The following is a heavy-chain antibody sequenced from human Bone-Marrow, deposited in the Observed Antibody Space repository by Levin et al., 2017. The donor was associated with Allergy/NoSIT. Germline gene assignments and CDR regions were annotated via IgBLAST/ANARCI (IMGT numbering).Heavy chain of an antibody. V-gene: IGHV3-23*01. D-gene: IGHD6-19*01. CDR2: ISGSGGST. Sequence: GESLKISCAASGFTFSSYAMSWVRQAPGKGLEWVSAISGSGGSTYYADSVKGRFTISRDNSKNTLYLQMNSLRAEDTAVYYCAKGMISGWYLEYYFDYWGQGTLVTVSS. J-gene: IGHJ4*02. CDR3: AKGMISGWYLEYYFDY. CDR1: GFTFSSYA.